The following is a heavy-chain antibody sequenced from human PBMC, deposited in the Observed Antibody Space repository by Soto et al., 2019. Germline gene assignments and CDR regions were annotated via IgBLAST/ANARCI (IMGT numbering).Heavy chain of an antibody. CDR1: GGSISSGDYY. Sequence: PSETLSLTCTVSGGSISSGDYYWSWIRQPPGKGLEWIGYIYYSGSTYYNPSLKSRVTISVDTSKNQFSLKLSSVTAADTAVYYCARAVGRGYSGYELGGYFDYWGQGTLVTVSS. J-gene: IGHJ4*02. CDR3: ARAVGRGYSGYELGGYFDY. CDR2: IYYSGST. D-gene: IGHD5-12*01. V-gene: IGHV4-30-4*01.